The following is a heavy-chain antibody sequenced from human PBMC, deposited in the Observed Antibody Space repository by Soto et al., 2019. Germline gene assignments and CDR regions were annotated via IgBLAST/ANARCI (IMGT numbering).Heavy chain of an antibody. J-gene: IGHJ3*02. Sequence: SVKVFCKASGFTFTSSAVQWVRQDRGQRLVWIGWIVVGSGNTNYAQKFQERVTITRDMSTSTAYMELSSLRSEDTAVYYCAAPARRRATEIDAFDIWGQGTMVTVSS. CDR2: IVVGSGNT. V-gene: IGHV1-58*01. CDR1: GFTFTSSA. CDR3: AAPARRRATEIDAFDI.